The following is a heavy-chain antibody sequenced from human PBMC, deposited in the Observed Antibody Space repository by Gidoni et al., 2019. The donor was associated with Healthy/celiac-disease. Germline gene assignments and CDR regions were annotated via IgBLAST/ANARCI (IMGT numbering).Heavy chain of an antibody. CDR3: ASLAVAGNSNRFDI. CDR1: GFSSRSYA. CDR2: ISYDGSNK. Sequence: QVQLVESGGGVVHPGRSLRLSCAASGFSSRSYAMHWVRPAPGKGLGWVAVISYDGSNKYYADSVKGRFTISRDKSKNTLYLQMNSLRAEDTAVYYCASLAVAGNSNRFDIWGQGTMVTVSS. D-gene: IGHD6-19*01. J-gene: IGHJ3*02. V-gene: IGHV3-30*04.